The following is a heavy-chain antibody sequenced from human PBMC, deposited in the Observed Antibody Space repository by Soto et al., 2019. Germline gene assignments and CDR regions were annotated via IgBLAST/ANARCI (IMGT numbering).Heavy chain of an antibody. CDR1: GYTFTNYY. D-gene: IGHD2-8*02. CDR2: INPTGGDT. CDR3: ARESGAGGFLDH. Sequence: ASVKVSCKTSGYTFTNYYMHWVRQAPGQGLEWMGIINPTGGDTTYTQSFRGRVTMTRDTSTRSLYMELSGLRSEDTAVYYCARESGAGGFLDHWAQGTLVTVSS. V-gene: IGHV1-46*01. J-gene: IGHJ4*02.